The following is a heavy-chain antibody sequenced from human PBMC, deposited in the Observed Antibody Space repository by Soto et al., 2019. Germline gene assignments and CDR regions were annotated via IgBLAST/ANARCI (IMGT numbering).Heavy chain of an antibody. Sequence: QGQLLQSGDEVKKPGASVRVSCRASGYDFTSYGISWVRQAPGQGLEWVSWISASNGKRDTAQKFQGRVTMTLDTSTDTAHMELGDLTSADTAVYYCARGRIVASIHDAFEIWGQGTMVAVSS. J-gene: IGHJ3*02. V-gene: IGHV1-18*01. CDR3: ARGRIVASIHDAFEI. D-gene: IGHD2-21*01. CDR1: GYDFTSYG. CDR2: ISASNGKR.